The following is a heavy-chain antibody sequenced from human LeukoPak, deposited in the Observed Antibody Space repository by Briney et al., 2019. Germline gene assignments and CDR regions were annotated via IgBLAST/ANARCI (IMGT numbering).Heavy chain of an antibody. J-gene: IGHJ4*02. V-gene: IGHV3-23*01. CDR2: ISGSGGST. Sequence: QPGGSLRLSCAASGFTFSSYAMSWVRQAPGKGLEWVLAISGSGGSTYYADSVKGRFTISRDNSKNTLYLQMNSLRAEDTAVYYCAKDLAIAVAGNGYFDYWGQGTLVTVSS. CDR3: AKDLAIAVAGNGYFDY. CDR1: GFTFSSYA. D-gene: IGHD6-19*01.